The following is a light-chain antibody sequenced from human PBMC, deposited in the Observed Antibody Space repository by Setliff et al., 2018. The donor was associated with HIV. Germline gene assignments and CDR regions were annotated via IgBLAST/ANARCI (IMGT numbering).Light chain of an antibody. CDR3: QVWDSSSDHPYV. Sequence: SYELTQPPSVSGAPGKTARITCGGNNIGSKSVHWYQQKPGQAPVLVISYDSDRPSGIPERFSGSNSGNTATLTISRVEAGDEADYYCQVWDSSSDHPYVFGTGTKV. J-gene: IGLJ1*01. CDR2: YDS. CDR1: NIGSKS. V-gene: IGLV3-21*04.